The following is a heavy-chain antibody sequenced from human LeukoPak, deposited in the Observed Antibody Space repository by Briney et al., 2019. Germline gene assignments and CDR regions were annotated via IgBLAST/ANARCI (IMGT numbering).Heavy chain of an antibody. CDR3: ARLDYGDYDDAFDI. J-gene: IGHJ3*02. CDR2: INHSGST. V-gene: IGHV4-34*01. CDR1: GGSFSGYY. D-gene: IGHD4-17*01. Sequence: PSETLSLTCAVYGGSFSGYYWSWIRQPPGKGLEWIGEINHSGSTNYNPSLKSRVTISVDTSKNQFSLKLSSVTAADTAVYYCARLDYGDYDDAFDIWGQGTMVTVSS.